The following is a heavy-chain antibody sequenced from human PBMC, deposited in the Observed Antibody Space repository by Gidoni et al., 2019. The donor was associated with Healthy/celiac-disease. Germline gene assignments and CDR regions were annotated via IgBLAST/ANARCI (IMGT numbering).Heavy chain of an antibody. CDR1: GFTFSSYS. J-gene: IGHJ4*02. CDR2: ISSSSSYI. D-gene: IGHD6-19*01. Sequence: EVQLVESGGGLVKPGGSLSLSCAASGFTFSSYSMNWVRQAPGKGLEWVSSISSSSSYIYYADSVKGRFTISRDNAKNSLYLQMNSLRAEDTAVYYCARDGPYSSGYPQGYFDYWGQGTLVTVSS. CDR3: ARDGPYSSGYPQGYFDY. V-gene: IGHV3-21*01.